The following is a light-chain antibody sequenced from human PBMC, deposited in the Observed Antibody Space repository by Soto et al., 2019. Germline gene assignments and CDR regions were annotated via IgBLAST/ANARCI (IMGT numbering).Light chain of an antibody. V-gene: IGLV1-44*01. CDR2: NDD. J-gene: IGLJ3*02. CDR1: YSNIGSKT. CDR3: ATWDVSLNGRV. Sequence: QPVLTQPPSTSGTPGQRVSISCSGSYSNIGSKTLNWYQQVPGTAPKLLIYNDDQRPSGVPDRFSGSKSGTSASLAISGLQSEDEADYYCATWDVSLNGRVFGGGTKLTVL.